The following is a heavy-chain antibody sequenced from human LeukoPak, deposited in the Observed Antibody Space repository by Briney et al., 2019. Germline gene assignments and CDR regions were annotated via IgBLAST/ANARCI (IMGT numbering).Heavy chain of an antibody. D-gene: IGHD3-9*01. J-gene: IGHJ6*04. CDR2: ISSSSSYI. V-gene: IGHV3-21*01. CDR3: ASDGGDTYYDILTGYWGGYYYYYYGMDV. Sequence: PGGSLRLSCAASGFTFSSYSMNWVRQAPGKGLEWVSSISSSSSYIYYADSVKGRFTISRDNAKNSLYLQMNSLRAEDTAVYYCASDGGDTYYDILTGYWGGYYYYYYGMDVWGKGTTVTVSS. CDR1: GFTFSSYS.